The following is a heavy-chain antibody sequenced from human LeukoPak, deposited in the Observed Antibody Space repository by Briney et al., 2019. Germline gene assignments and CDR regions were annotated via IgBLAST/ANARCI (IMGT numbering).Heavy chain of an antibody. J-gene: IGHJ4*02. Sequence: GGSLRLSCVASGFTFSNFAMSWVRQAPGKGLEWVSVISGSGGSTYYADSVEGRFTISRDNSRTTLYLQIDSLSAEDTAVYYCAKRETSRSKYFDYWGQGTLVTVSS. D-gene: IGHD1-26*01. V-gene: IGHV3-23*01. CDR3: AKRETSRSKYFDY. CDR1: GFTFSNFA. CDR2: ISGSGGST.